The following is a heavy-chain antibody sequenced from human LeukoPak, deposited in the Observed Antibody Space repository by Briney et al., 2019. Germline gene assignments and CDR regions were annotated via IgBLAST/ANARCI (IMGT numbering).Heavy chain of an antibody. CDR2: ISSSSSYI. CDR3: ARDLYSSSWEKYFQH. Sequence: GGSLRLSCAASGFTFSSYSMNWVRQAPGKGLEWVSSISSSSSYIYYADSVKGRFTISRDNAKNSLYLQMNSLRAEDTAVYYCARDLYSSSWEKYFQHWGQGILVTVSS. CDR1: GFTFSSYS. D-gene: IGHD6-13*01. J-gene: IGHJ1*01. V-gene: IGHV3-21*01.